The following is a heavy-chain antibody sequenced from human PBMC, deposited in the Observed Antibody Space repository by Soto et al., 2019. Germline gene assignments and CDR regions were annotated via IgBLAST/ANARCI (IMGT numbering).Heavy chain of an antibody. CDR3: ARRSGSYFGSSDFDY. CDR1: GGSISSSSYY. V-gene: IGHV4-39*01. D-gene: IGHD1-26*01. J-gene: IGHJ4*02. Sequence: QLQLQESGPGLVKPSETLSLTCTVSGGSISSSSYYWGWIRQPPGKGLEWIGSIYYSGSTYYNLSLKTRVTISVDTSKDQFSLKLSSVTAADTAVYYCARRSGSYFGSSDFDYWGQGTLVTVSS. CDR2: IYYSGST.